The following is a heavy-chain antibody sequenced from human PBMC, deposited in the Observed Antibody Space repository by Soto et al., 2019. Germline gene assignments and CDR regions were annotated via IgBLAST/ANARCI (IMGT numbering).Heavy chain of an antibody. CDR3: AKVVLVGGDPFDY. Sequence: EVQLLESGGGLVQPGGSLRLSCVASGFTFSNYAMSWVRQSPGQGLEWVSSISRSGGNTDYEDSVKGRFTISRDNSKNTLYLQWNNLRAEDTAVDYCAKVVLVGGDPFDYWGQGPLVTVSS. CDR1: GFTFSNYA. J-gene: IGHJ4*02. D-gene: IGHD2-21*02. CDR2: ISRSGGNT. V-gene: IGHV3-23*01.